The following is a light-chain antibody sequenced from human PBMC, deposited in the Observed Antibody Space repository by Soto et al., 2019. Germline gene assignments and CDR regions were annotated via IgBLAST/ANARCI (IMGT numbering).Light chain of an antibody. CDR1: SSDVGGYNY. CDR2: DVS. J-gene: IGLJ1*01. Sequence: QSALTQPASVSGSPGQSITISCTGTSSDVGGYNYVSWYQHHPGKAPKLMIYDVSNRPSGVSNRFSGSKSGNTASLTISGIQAEDEADYYCSSYTSSSTSAFGTGTKLTVL. V-gene: IGLV2-14*03. CDR3: SSYTSSSTSA.